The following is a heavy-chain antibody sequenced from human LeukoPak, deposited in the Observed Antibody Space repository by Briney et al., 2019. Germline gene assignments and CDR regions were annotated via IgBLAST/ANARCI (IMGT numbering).Heavy chain of an antibody. CDR1: GYTFTSYD. D-gene: IGHD5-24*01. V-gene: IGHV1-18*01. Sequence: GASVKVSCKASGYTFTSYDISWVRQAPGQGLEWMGWISAYNGNTNYAQKLQGRVTMTTDTSTSTAYMELRSLRSDDTAVYYCARDRPLTRIEMATIRPWDYWGQGTLVTVSS. CDR2: ISAYNGNT. CDR3: ARDRPLTRIEMATIRPWDY. J-gene: IGHJ4*02.